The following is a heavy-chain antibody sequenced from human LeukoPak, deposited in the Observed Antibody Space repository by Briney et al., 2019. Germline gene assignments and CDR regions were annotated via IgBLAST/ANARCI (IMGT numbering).Heavy chain of an antibody. Sequence: GGSLRLSCEASGFTLSSYAMSSVPQAPGKGLEWVSGISANGGSSSYADSVQRRLTNSRDNPRNMLYMEMNSLRAEDTAVYCCSVMHRYYDGSGYWVQWGQGTLVSVSS. CDR2: ISANGGSS. CDR3: SVMHRYYDGSGYWVQ. V-gene: IGHV3-23*01. J-gene: IGHJ4*02. CDR1: GFTLSSYA. D-gene: IGHD3-22*01.